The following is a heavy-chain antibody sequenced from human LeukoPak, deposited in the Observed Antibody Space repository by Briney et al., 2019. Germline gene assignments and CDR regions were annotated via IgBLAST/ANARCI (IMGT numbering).Heavy chain of an antibody. D-gene: IGHD5-12*01. Sequence: GGSLRLSCAAIGFTSNYWMHWVRQAPGKGLVWVSRISGDGSTTFYADSVKGRFTISRDKSKTTLYLQMNSLRAEDTAVYYCTRGYSGSRNFDCWGQGTLVTVSS. CDR3: TRGYSGSRNFDC. CDR2: ISGDGSTT. CDR1: GFTSNYW. V-gene: IGHV3-74*01. J-gene: IGHJ4*02.